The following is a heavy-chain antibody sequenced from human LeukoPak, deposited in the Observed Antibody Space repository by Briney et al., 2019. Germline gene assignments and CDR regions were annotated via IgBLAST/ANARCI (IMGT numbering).Heavy chain of an antibody. CDR1: GGTFSSYA. V-gene: IGHV1-69*01. J-gene: IGHJ5*02. CDR3: ARVGASSGYYNWFDP. CDR2: IIPIFGTA. D-gene: IGHD3-22*01. Sequence: SVKVSCKASGGTFSSYAISWVRQAPGQGLEWMGGIIPIFGTANYAQKFQGRVTITADESTSTAYMELSSLRSEDTAVCYCARVGASSGYYNWFDPWGQGTLVTVSS.